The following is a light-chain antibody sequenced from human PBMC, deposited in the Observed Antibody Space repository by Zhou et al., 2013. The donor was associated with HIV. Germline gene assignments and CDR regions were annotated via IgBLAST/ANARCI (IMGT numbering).Light chain of an antibody. CDR2: GAS. CDR1: QGIRNF. J-gene: IGKJ4*01. V-gene: IGKV1-27*01. CDR3: QKYNSAPLT. Sequence: DIQMTQSPSSLSASVGDRVTITCRASQGIRNFLAWYQQKPGKVPKVLIYGASTLQSGVPSRFSGSGSGTDFTLTISSLQPEDVATYFCQKYNSAPLTFGGGTKVEIK.